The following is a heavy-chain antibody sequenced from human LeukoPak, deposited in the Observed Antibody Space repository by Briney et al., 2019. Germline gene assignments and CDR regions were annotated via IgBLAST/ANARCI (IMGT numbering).Heavy chain of an antibody. D-gene: IGHD2-2*01. CDR1: GGSVSNGSYY. CDR2: IYYSGST. CDR3: ARAIVVVPAAVGAFDI. Sequence: SETLSLTCTVSGGSVSNGSYYWSWIRQPPGKGLEWIGYIYYSGSTNYNPSLKSRVTISVDASKNQFSLKLSSVTAADTAVYYCARAIVVVPAAVGAFDIWGQGTMVTVSS. V-gene: IGHV4-61*01. J-gene: IGHJ3*02.